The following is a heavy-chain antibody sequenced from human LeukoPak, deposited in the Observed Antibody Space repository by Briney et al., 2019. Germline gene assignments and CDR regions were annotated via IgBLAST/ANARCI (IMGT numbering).Heavy chain of an antibody. CDR3: ARDAQRGFDYSNSLQY. J-gene: IGHJ4*02. CDR2: IWSDGTTQ. D-gene: IGHD4-11*01. CDR1: GFIFSHYG. V-gene: IGHV3-33*01. Sequence: GTSLRLSRATSGFIFSHYGMHWVRQAPDKGLEWVAVIWSDGTTQFYADSVKGRFTISRDSSNTVYLQMNSLRVEDTAVYFCARDAQRGFDYSNSLQYWGQGALVTVSS.